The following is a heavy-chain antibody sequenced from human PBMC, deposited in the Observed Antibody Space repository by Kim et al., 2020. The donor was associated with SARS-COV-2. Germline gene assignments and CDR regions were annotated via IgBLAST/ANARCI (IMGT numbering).Heavy chain of an antibody. Sequence: ASVKVSCKASGYTFTGYYMHWVRQAPGQGLEWMGWINPNSGGTNYAQKFQGWVTMTRDTSISTAYMELSRLRSDDTAVYYCARDRARSSRAYYYYGMNVWGQGTTFTVSS. D-gene: IGHD6-13*01. CDR1: GYTFTGYY. V-gene: IGHV1-2*04. J-gene: IGHJ6*02. CDR3: ARDRARSSRAYYYYGMNV. CDR2: INPNSGGT.